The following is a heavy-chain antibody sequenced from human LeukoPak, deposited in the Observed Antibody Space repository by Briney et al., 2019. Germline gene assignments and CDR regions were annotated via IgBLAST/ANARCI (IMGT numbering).Heavy chain of an antibody. J-gene: IGHJ6*03. D-gene: IGHD4-17*01. CDR3: ARDVILYGDYYYYYYMDV. CDR2: IYHSGST. V-gene: IGHV4-38-2*02. CDR1: GYSISSGYY. Sequence: PSETLSLTCTVSGYSISSGYYWGWIRQPPGKGLEWIGSIYHSGSTYYNPSLKSRVTISVDTSKNQFSLKLSSVTAADTAVYYCARDVILYGDYYYYYYMDVWGRGTTVTVSS.